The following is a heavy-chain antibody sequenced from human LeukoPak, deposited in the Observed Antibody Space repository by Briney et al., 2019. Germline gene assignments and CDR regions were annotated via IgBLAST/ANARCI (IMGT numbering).Heavy chain of an antibody. V-gene: IGHV1-2*02. CDR1: VYTFTDYY. CDR3: ARVGATYSGDP. Sequence: ASVTVSRKASVYTFTDYYIHWVRRAPGQGLEWMAWIDPNSGATNYAQKFQGRITMTRDTSISTAYMELSRLRFDDTAVYYCARVGATYSGDPWGQGTLVTVSS. D-gene: IGHD1-26*01. J-gene: IGHJ5*02. CDR2: IDPNSGAT.